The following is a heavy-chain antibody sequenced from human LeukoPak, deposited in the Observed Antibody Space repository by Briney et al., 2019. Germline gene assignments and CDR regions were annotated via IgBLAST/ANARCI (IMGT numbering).Heavy chain of an antibody. D-gene: IGHD2/OR15-2a*01. V-gene: IGHV3-7*01. CDR2: IKQDGSDK. Sequence: GGSLRLSCAASGFTLSTYWMSWVRQAPGKGLEWVANIKQDGSDKFYVDSVKGRFTISRDNAKNSLSLQMNNLRGEDTAVYYXXTYLRSGPIDSWGQGTLVTVSS. CDR3: XTYLRSGPIDS. J-gene: IGHJ4*02. CDR1: GFTLSTYW.